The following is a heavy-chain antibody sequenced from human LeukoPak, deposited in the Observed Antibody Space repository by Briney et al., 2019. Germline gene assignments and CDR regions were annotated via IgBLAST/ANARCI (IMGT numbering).Heavy chain of an antibody. CDR3: ARYCSGGSCYPNYYYGMDV. V-gene: IGHV5-51*01. CDR1: GYSFTSYW. J-gene: IGHJ6*02. D-gene: IGHD2-15*01. Sequence: GESLKISCKGSGYSFTSYWIGWVRQMPGKGLEWMGITYPGDSDTRYSPSFQGQVTISADKSISTAYLQWSSLKASDTAMYYCARYCSGGSCYPNYYYGMDVWGQGTTVTVSS. CDR2: TYPGDSDT.